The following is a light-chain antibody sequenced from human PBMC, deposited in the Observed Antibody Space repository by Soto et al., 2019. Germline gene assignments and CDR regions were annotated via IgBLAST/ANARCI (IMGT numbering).Light chain of an antibody. CDR3: QQYENLPT. Sequence: MQISQGPSCLSASVEDRVTITCQASQNINNYLNWYQQKPGRAPKLLIYDASNLEAGVPSRFRGSGSGTDFTFTISRLQPEDIATYYCQQYENLPTFGQGTRLEI. J-gene: IGKJ5*01. CDR2: DAS. V-gene: IGKV1-33*01. CDR1: QNINNY.